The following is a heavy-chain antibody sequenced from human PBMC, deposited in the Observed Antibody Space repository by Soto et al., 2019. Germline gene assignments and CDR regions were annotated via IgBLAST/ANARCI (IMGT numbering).Heavy chain of an antibody. CDR3: AGPPELTRIYYYYGMDV. CDR1: GGTFSSYA. D-gene: IGHD1-7*01. Sequence: QVQLVQSGAEVKKPGSSVKVSCKASGGTFSSYAISWVRQAPGQGLEWMGGIIPIFGTANYAQKFQGRVTITADESTNTAYMELSSLRSEDTAVYYCAGPPELTRIYYYYGMDVWGQGTTVTVSS. V-gene: IGHV1-69*12. J-gene: IGHJ6*02. CDR2: IIPIFGTA.